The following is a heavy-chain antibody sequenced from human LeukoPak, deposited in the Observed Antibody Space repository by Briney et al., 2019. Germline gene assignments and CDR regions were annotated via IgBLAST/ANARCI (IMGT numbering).Heavy chain of an antibody. D-gene: IGHD1-14*01. Sequence: ASVKVSCKTSGYPFSTWEINWVRQAAGQGLEWLGWVHPDSGNTDYAQMFRGRVTMSRDTSTSTAHMELSGLRLDDTAVYFCARGPRNDPWGQGTLVTVPS. CDR2: VHPDSGNT. J-gene: IGHJ5*02. CDR1: GYPFSTWE. CDR3: ARGPRNDP. V-gene: IGHV1-8*01.